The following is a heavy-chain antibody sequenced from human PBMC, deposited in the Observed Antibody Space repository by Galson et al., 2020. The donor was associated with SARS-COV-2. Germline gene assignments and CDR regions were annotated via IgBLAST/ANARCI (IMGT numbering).Heavy chain of an antibody. CDR1: GFTFSTYG. D-gene: IGHD5-18*01. V-gene: IGHV3-13*01. Sequence: GESLKISCAASGFTFSTYGMHWVRQTIGKGLEWVSTIGTAGHTYYAGSVKGRFTISRDSAKNSLYLQMNSLGADDTAVYYCARDLGPAPMVKWYFDLWGRGALVTVSS. CDR2: IGTAGHT. J-gene: IGHJ2*01. CDR3: ARDLGPAPMVKWYFDL.